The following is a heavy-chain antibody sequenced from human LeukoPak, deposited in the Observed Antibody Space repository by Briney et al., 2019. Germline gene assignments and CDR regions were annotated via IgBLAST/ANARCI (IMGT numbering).Heavy chain of an antibody. J-gene: IGHJ2*01. CDR1: GYTFTGYY. CDR2: ISAYNGNT. V-gene: IGHV1-18*04. CDR3: ARSPPSSSWYDWYFDL. Sequence: VASVKVSCKASGYTFTGYYMHWVRQAPGQGLEWMGWISAYNGNTNYAQKLQGRVTMTTDTSTSTAYMELRSLRSDDTAVYYCARSPPSSSWYDWYFDLWGRGTLVTVSS. D-gene: IGHD6-13*01.